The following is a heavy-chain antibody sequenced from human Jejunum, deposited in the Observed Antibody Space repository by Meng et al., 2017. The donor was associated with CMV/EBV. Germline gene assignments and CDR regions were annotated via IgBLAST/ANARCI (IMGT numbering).Heavy chain of an antibody. Sequence: CAASGFTFDVYAMHWVRQAPGKGLEWVSYIGNSGTPIYYADSAKGRFTISRDNAKTSLYLQMNSLRAEDTAVYYCARDRADGGIDYWGQGTLVTVSS. J-gene: IGHJ4*02. CDR2: IGNSGTPI. CDR3: ARDRADGGIDY. V-gene: IGHV3-48*03. D-gene: IGHD3-16*01. CDR1: GFTFDVYA.